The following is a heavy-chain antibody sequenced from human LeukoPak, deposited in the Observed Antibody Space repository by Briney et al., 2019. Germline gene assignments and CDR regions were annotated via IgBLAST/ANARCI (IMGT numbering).Heavy chain of an antibody. V-gene: IGHV4-38-2*02. D-gene: IGHD5-12*01. Sequence: PSETLSLTCTVSGYSISSGYCWGWIRQPPGKGLEWIGSIDHSGSTHYNPSLKSRVTISVDTSKNQFSLKLSSVTAADTALYYCARDATMMGNYFNYWGQGTLVTVSS. J-gene: IGHJ4*02. CDR1: GYSISSGYC. CDR2: IDHSGST. CDR3: ARDATMMGNYFNY.